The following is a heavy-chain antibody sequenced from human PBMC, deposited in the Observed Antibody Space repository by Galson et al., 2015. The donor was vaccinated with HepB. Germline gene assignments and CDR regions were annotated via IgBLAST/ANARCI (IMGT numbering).Heavy chain of an antibody. J-gene: IGHJ4*02. CDR3: AKGQDNTYYFDY. V-gene: IGHV3-23*01. D-gene: IGHD3-16*01. CDR2: ISGSGGST. Sequence: SLRLSCAASGFTFSSYAMSWVRQAPGKGLEWVSAISGSGGSTYYADSVKGRFTISRDNSKNTLYLQMNSLRAEDTAVYYCAKGQDNTYYFDYWGQGTLVTVSS. CDR1: GFTFSSYA.